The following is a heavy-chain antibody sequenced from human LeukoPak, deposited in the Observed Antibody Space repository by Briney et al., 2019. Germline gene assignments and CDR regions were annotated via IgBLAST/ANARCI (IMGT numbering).Heavy chain of an antibody. J-gene: IGHJ5*02. D-gene: IGHD6-19*01. Sequence: GASVKVSCKASGYTFTGYYMHWVRQAPGQGLEWMGWINPNSGGTKYVETFQGRVTMTRDTSTSTAYMEVTGLTSDDTAVYYCAAGPLAVAGNWTDPWGQGTLVTVSS. V-gene: IGHV1-2*02. CDR2: INPNSGGT. CDR1: GYTFTGYY. CDR3: AAGPLAVAGNWTDP.